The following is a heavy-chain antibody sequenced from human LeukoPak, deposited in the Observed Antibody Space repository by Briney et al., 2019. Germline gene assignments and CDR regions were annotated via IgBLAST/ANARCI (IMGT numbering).Heavy chain of an antibody. V-gene: IGHV3-11*01. CDR1: GFTFSDYY. D-gene: IGHD3-3*01. CDR2: ISSSGSTI. CDR3: ARAGGDYDFWSGYPNWFDP. Sequence: PGGSLRLSCAASGFTFSDYYMSWIRQAPGKGLEWVSYISSSGSTIYYADSVKGRFTISRDNAKNSLYLQMNSLRAEDTAVYYCARAGGDYDFWSGYPNWFDPWGQGTLVTVSS. J-gene: IGHJ5*02.